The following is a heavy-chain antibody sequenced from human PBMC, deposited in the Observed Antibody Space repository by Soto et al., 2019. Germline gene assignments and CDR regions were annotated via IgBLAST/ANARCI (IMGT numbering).Heavy chain of an antibody. CDR2: IKQDGSEK. CDR3: ARDTSSSSFDS. V-gene: IGHV3-7*01. Sequence: GSLRLSCAASGFTFSSYWMSWVRQAPGKGLEWVAHIKQDGSEKYYVDSVKGRFTISRDNPKNSLYLQMNSLRAEDTAVYYCARDTSSSSFDSWGQRTLVTVSS. J-gene: IGHJ4*02. D-gene: IGHD6-6*01. CDR1: GFTFSSYW.